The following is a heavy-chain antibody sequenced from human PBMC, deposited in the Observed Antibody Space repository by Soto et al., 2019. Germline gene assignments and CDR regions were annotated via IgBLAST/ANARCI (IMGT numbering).Heavy chain of an antibody. CDR2: INSDGSST. D-gene: IGHD5-12*01. Sequence: EVQLVESGGGLVQPGGSLRLSCAASGFTFSSYWMHWVRQAPGKGLVWVSRINSDGSSTSYADSVKGRFTISRDNAKNTLYLQMNSLSAEDTAVYYCARDGYSGYADWYFDLWGRGTLVTVCS. J-gene: IGHJ2*01. CDR3: ARDGYSGYADWYFDL. CDR1: GFTFSSYW. V-gene: IGHV3-74*01.